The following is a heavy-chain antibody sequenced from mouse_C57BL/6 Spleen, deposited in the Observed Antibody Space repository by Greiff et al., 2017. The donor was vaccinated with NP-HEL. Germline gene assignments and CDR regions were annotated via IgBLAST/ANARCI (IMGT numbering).Heavy chain of an antibody. V-gene: IGHV1-82*01. J-gene: IGHJ3*01. CDR1: GYAFSSSW. CDR2: IYPGDGDT. D-gene: IGHD3-2*02. Sequence: QVQLKQSGPELVKPGASVKISCKASGYAFSSSWMNWVKQRPGKGLEWIGRIYPGDGDTNYNGKFKGKATLTADKSSSTAYMQLSSLTSEDSAVYFCAQGTAQAYFAYWGQGTLVTVSA. CDR3: AQGTAQAYFAY.